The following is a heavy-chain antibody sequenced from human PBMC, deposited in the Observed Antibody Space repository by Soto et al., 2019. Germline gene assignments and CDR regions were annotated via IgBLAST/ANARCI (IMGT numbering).Heavy chain of an antibody. CDR1: GFPVSDYY. CDR3: ARGGGGGLFEH. Sequence: PGGSLRLSCATSGFPVSDYYMSWIRQAPGKGLGWLSHISPKSTYTNYADSVKGRFTISRDNTKSSLFLQMNSLGVEDTAVYYCARGGGGGLFEHWGQGVLVTVSS. V-gene: IGHV3-11*06. CDR2: ISPKSTYT. D-gene: IGHD2-21*01. J-gene: IGHJ4*02.